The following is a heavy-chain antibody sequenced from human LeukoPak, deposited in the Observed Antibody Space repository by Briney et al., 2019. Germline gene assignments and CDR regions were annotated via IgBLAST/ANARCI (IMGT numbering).Heavy chain of an antibody. J-gene: IGHJ3*02. CDR3: ARDLWIFRLVGDAFDI. V-gene: IGHV3-23*01. D-gene: IGHD1-26*01. Sequence: GGSLRLSCAASGFTFSTFAMIWVRQPPGKGLEWVSSIFPSGGEIHYADSVRGRFAISRGNSKSTLSLQMNSLRAEDTALYYCARDLWIFRLVGDAFDIWGQGTMVTVSS. CDR1: GFTFSTFA. CDR2: IFPSGGEI.